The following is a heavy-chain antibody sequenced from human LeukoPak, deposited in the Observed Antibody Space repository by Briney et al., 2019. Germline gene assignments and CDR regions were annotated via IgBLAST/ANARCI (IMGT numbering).Heavy chain of an antibody. Sequence: PGGYLRLSCAASGFTVSSNYMSWVRQAPGKGLEWVSVIYSGGSTYYADSVKGRFTISRDNSKNTLYLQMNSLRAEDTAVYYCAKSSVYDYVWGSYRYALRIGYYFDYWGQGTLVTVSS. V-gene: IGHV3-53*01. CDR3: AKSSVYDYVWGSYRYALRIGYYFDY. D-gene: IGHD3-16*02. CDR1: GFTVSSNY. CDR2: IYSGGST. J-gene: IGHJ4*02.